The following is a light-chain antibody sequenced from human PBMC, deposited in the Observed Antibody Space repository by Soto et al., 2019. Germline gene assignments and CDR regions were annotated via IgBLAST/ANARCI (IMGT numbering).Light chain of an antibody. CDR2: GAS. Sequence: EIVLTQSPGTLSLSPGERATLSCRASQSVSSSYLAWYQQKPGQAPRLLIYGASSRATGIPDRFSGSGSGTDFALTISRLEPEDFALYYCQQYCSSPNTFGQGTKLEIK. J-gene: IGKJ2*01. CDR3: QQYCSSPNT. CDR1: QSVSSSY. V-gene: IGKV3-20*01.